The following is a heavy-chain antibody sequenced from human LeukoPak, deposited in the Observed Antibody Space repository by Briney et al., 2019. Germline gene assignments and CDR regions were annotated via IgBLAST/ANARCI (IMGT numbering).Heavy chain of an antibody. CDR2: ISGSGGST. J-gene: IGHJ4*02. V-gene: IGHV3-23*01. Sequence: GGSLRLSCAASGFTFSSYAMSWVRQAPGKGLEWVSAISGSGGSTYYADSVKGRFTISRDNSKNTLYLQMNSLRAEDTAVYYCAKDGRSYDYVWGFSYWGQGTLVTVSS. CDR3: AKDGRSYDYVWGFSY. CDR1: GFTFSSYA. D-gene: IGHD3-16*01.